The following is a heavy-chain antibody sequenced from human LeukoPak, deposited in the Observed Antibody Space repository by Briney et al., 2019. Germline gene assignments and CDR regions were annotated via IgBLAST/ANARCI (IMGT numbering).Heavy chain of an antibody. Sequence: GGSLRLSCAASGFTFSSYSLNWVRQAPGKGLEWVSSISSSSIYIYYADSLKGRFTISRDNAKKSLYLEMNSLRAEDTAVYYCARDYGGSSPFDYWGQGTVVTVSS. CDR2: ISSSSIYI. CDR3: ARDYGGSSPFDY. J-gene: IGHJ4*02. D-gene: IGHD4-23*01. CDR1: GFTFSSYS. V-gene: IGHV3-21*01.